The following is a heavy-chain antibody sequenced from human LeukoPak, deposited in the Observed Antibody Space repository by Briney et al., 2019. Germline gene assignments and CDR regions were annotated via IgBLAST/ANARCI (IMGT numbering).Heavy chain of an antibody. D-gene: IGHD3-22*01. CDR2: IWYDGSNK. V-gene: IGHV3-33*01. CDR3: SYDSSGLVAFDI. CDR1: GFTFSSYG. J-gene: IGHJ3*02. Sequence: PGRTLGLSCAASGFTFSSYGMHWVRQAPGKGLEWVAVIWYDGSNKYYADSVKGRFTISRDNSKNTLYLQMNSLRAEDTAVYYCSYDSSGLVAFDIWGQGTMVTVSS.